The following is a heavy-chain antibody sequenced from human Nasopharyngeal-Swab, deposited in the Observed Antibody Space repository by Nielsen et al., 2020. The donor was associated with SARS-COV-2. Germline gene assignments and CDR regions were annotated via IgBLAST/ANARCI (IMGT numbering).Heavy chain of an antibody. D-gene: IGHD6-19*01. Sequence: WIRQPPGKGLEWIGSIYYSGSTYYNPSLKSRVTISVDTSKNQFSLKLSPVTAADTAVYYCATRQRPSYSSGWYQQITDYWGQGTLVTVSS. J-gene: IGHJ4*02. V-gene: IGHV4-39*01. CDR3: ATRQRPSYSSGWYQQITDY. CDR2: IYYSGST.